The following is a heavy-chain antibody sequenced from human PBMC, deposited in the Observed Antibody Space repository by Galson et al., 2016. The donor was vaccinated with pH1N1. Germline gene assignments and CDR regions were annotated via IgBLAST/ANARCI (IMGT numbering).Heavy chain of an antibody. D-gene: IGHD3-10*01. V-gene: IGHV4-34*01. CDR1: GGSFSDYY. Sequence: SETLSLTCTVYGGSFSDYYWSWIRQPPGKGLEWIGEVNPSGSTIYNPSLNSRVIISSDTSRNPFSQKLTSVTAADTAVYFCARVNFGGKLGDWGQGTQVTVSS. CDR3: ARVNFGGKLGD. CDR2: VNPSGST. J-gene: IGHJ4*02.